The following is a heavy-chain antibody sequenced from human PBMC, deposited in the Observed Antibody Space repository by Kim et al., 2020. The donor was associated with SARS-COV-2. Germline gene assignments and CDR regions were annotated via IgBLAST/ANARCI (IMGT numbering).Heavy chain of an antibody. D-gene: IGHD3-10*01. CDR2: ISYDGSNK. J-gene: IGHJ3*02. V-gene: IGHV3-30*18. CDR3: AKISITMVRGAVFDI. Sequence: GGSLRLSCAASGFTFSSYGMHWVRQAPGKGLEWVAVISYDGSNKYYADSVKGRFTISRDNSKNTLYLQMNSLRAEDTAVYYCAKISITMVRGAVFDIWGQGTLVTVSS. CDR1: GFTFSSYG.